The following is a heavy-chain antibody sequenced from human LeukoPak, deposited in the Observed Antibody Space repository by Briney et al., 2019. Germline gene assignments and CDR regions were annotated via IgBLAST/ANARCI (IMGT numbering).Heavy chain of an antibody. CDR1: GFTFSTYW. CDR3: ARDLPTGSDYFDY. J-gene: IGHJ4*02. V-gene: IGHV3-7*01. Sequence: PGGSLRLSCAASGFTFSTYWMSWVRQAPGKGLEWVANIKQDGSEKYVDSVKGRFTISRDNAKNSLYLQMSSLRADDTAVYYCARDLPTGSDYFDYWGQGTLVTVST. CDR2: IKQDGSEK. D-gene: IGHD6-6*01.